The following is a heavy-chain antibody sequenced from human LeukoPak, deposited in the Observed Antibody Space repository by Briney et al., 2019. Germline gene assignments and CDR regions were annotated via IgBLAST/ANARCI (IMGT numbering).Heavy chain of an antibody. V-gene: IGHV3-23*01. CDR3: AKDPYYYDSSGYYYPTFFDY. Sequence: PGGSLRLSCAASGFTFSSYAISWVRQAPGKGLEWVSAISGSGGSTYYADSVKGRFTISRDNSKNTLYLQMNSLRAEDTAVYYCAKDPYYYDSSGYYYPTFFDYWGQGTLVTVSS. J-gene: IGHJ4*02. D-gene: IGHD3-22*01. CDR1: GFTFSSYA. CDR2: ISGSGGST.